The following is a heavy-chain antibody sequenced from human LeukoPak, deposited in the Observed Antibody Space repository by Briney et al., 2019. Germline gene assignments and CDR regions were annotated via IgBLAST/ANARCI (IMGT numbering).Heavy chain of an antibody. CDR2: SNAGNGDT. D-gene: IGHD5-24*01. CDR3: ARGKATRSGYYFDY. J-gene: IGHJ4*02. V-gene: IGHV1-3*02. Sequence: ASVKVSCKASGYTFTGYYMHWVRQAPGQRLEWMGWSNAGNGDTKYSQAFQGRVTITRDTSASTAYMELNSLRSEDMAVYYCARGKATRSGYYFDYWGQGTLVTVSS. CDR1: GYTFTGYY.